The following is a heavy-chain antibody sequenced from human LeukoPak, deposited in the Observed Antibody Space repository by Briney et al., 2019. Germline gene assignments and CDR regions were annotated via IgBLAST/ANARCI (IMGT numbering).Heavy chain of an antibody. J-gene: IGHJ3*02. CDR1: GFTFSKYW. D-gene: IGHD3-22*01. CDR2: IKQDGSEI. Sequence: GGSLRLSCAASGFTFSKYWMSWVRQAPGKGLEWVANIKQDGSEIYYVDSVKGRFTISRDNAKNSLYLQMNSLRAEDTAVYYCARGYSSGAEAPDAFDIWGQGTMVTVSS. V-gene: IGHV3-7*01. CDR3: ARGYSSGAEAPDAFDI.